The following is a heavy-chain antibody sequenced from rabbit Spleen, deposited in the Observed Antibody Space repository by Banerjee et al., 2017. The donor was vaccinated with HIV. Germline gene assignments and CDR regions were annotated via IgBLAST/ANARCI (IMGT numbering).Heavy chain of an antibody. Sequence: QSLEESGGDLVKPGASLTLTCTASGVSFSSSSYMCWVRQAPGKGLEWIACIDAGSSGFTYFASWAKGRFTCSKTSSTTASLQMTRLTVADTATYFGAREGNYYSYADAGYGYATGKFNLWGPGTLVTVS. CDR2: IDAGSSGFT. J-gene: IGHJ4*01. V-gene: IGHV1S40*01. D-gene: IGHD6-1*01. CDR3: AREGNYYSYADAGYGYATGKFNL. CDR1: GVSFSSSSY.